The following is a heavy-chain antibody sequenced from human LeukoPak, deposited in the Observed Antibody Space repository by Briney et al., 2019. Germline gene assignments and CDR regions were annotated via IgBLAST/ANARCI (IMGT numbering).Heavy chain of an antibody. V-gene: IGHV3-23*01. CDR2: ISGSGGST. CDR3: ARDLKDYYDSSGYGIDY. J-gene: IGHJ4*02. D-gene: IGHD3-22*01. Sequence: GGSLRLSCAASGFTFSSYAMSWVRQAPGKGLEWVSAISGSGGSTYYADSVKGRFTISRDNSKNTLYLQMNSLRAEDMAVYYCARDLKDYYDSSGYGIDYWGQGTLVTVSS. CDR1: GFTFSSYA.